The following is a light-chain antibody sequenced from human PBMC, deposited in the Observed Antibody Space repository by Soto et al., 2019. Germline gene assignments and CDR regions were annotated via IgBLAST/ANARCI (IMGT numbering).Light chain of an antibody. CDR3: QQYYSYPLT. Sequence: DIQMTQSPSSLSASVGDRFAITCHASQDISNYLNWYQQKPGKAPKLLIYAASTLQSGVPSRFSGSGSGTDFTLTISCLQSEDFATYYCQQYYSYPLTFGGGTKVDIK. CDR2: AAS. CDR1: QDISNY. J-gene: IGKJ4*01. V-gene: IGKV1-16*01.